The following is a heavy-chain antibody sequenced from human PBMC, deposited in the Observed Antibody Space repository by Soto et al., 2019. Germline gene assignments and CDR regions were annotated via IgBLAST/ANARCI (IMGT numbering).Heavy chain of an antibody. D-gene: IGHD6-6*01. V-gene: IGHV4-39*01. CDR1: GVSISSSSYY. CDR3: ARQLVSGQGPQYYFDY. J-gene: IGHJ4*02. CDR2: IYYSGST. Sequence: SETLSLTCTVSGVSISSSSYYWGWIRQPPGKGLEWIGSIYYSGSTYYNPSLKSRVTISVDTSKNQFSLKLSSVTAADTAVYYCARQLVSGQGPQYYFDYWGQGTLVTVSS.